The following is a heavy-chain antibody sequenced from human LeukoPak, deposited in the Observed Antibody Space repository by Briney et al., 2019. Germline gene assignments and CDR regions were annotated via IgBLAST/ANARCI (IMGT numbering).Heavy chain of an antibody. V-gene: IGHV3-30*18. CDR1: GFTFSSYG. D-gene: IGHD2-21*02. Sequence: GGSLRLSCAASGFTFSSYGMHWVRQAPGKGLEWVAVISYDGSNKYYADSVKGRFTISRDNSKNTLYLQMNSQRAEDTAVYYCAKVLVTAISPFDYWGQGTLVTVSS. CDR3: AKVLVTAISPFDY. CDR2: ISYDGSNK. J-gene: IGHJ4*02.